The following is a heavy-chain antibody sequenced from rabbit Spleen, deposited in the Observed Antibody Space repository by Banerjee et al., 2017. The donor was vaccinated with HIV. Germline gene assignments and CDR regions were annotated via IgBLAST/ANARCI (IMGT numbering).Heavy chain of an antibody. Sequence: QEQLVESGGDLVKPGASLTLTCTASGFSFSSNEYMCWVRQAPGKGLEWISCIAGDSSGFTYSATWAKGRFTCSKASSTTVTLQMTSLTVADTATYFCARDTGTSFSSYGMDLWGQGTLVTVS. D-gene: IGHD7-1*01. CDR2: IAGDSSGFT. J-gene: IGHJ6*01. V-gene: IGHV1S45*01. CDR3: ARDTGTSFSSYGMDL. CDR1: GFSFSSNEY.